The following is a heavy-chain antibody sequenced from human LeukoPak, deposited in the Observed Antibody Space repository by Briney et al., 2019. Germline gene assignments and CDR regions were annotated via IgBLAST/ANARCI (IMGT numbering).Heavy chain of an antibody. Sequence: SETLSLTCTVSGGSISSNYWSWIRQPPGKGLEWIGSIYYSGSTYYNPSLKSRVTISVDTSKNQFSLKLSSVTAADTAVYYCARLIVGGYSRPWGQGTLVTVSS. CDR1: GGSISSNY. D-gene: IGHD1-26*01. CDR3: ARLIVGGYSRP. V-gene: IGHV4-59*05. J-gene: IGHJ4*02. CDR2: IYYSGST.